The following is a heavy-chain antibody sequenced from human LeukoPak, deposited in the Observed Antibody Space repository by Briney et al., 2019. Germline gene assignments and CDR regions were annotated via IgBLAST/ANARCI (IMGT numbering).Heavy chain of an antibody. V-gene: IGHV3-30*18. D-gene: IGHD6-19*01. CDR2: ISYDGSNK. J-gene: IGHJ4*02. CDR1: GFTFSSYG. Sequence: GGSLRLSCAASGFTFSSYGMHWVRQAPGKGLEWVAVISYDGSNKYYADSVKGRFTISRDNSKNTLYLQMNSLRAEDTAVYYCAKASGWFVYYFDYWGQGTLVTVSS. CDR3: AKASGWFVYYFDY.